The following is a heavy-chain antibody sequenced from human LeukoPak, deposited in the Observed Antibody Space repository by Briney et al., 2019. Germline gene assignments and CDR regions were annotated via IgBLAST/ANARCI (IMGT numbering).Heavy chain of an antibody. J-gene: IGHJ5*02. CDR3: ASFGGSFDP. CDR1: GGSISSYY. CDR2: IYTSGST. D-gene: IGHD3-10*01. Sequence: SETLSLTCTVCGGSISSYYGRGIRQPGGKGLEWIGRIYTSGSTNYNPSLKSRVTMSVDTSKNQFSLKLSSVTAADTAVYYCASFGGSFDPWGQGKLVTVSS. V-gene: IGHV4-4*07.